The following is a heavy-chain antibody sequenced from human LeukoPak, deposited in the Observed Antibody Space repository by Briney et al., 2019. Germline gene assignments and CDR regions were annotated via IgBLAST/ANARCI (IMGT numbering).Heavy chain of an antibody. J-gene: IGHJ3*02. CDR1: GYTVSNNY. V-gene: IGHV3-66*02. Sequence: GGSLRLSCAASGYTVSNNYMTWVRQAPGRGLEWVSVIYTGGTPHYADSVKGRFTISKDNSKNTLYLQMNSLRAEDTAVYYCAKSIPAATRQNDAFDIWGQGTMVTVSS. D-gene: IGHD2-2*01. CDR3: AKSIPAATRQNDAFDI. CDR2: IYTGGTP.